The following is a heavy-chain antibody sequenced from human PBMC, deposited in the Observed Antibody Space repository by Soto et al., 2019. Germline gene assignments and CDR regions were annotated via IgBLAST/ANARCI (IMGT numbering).Heavy chain of an antibody. D-gene: IGHD1-26*01. V-gene: IGHV4-59*01. J-gene: IGHJ5*02. CDR2: IFYSGST. CDR1: GDSISSIY. Sequence: PSQPMRLTCTVAGDSISSIYWSWIRQPPGKGLEWIGHIFYSGSTNFNPSLRRRVTISLDTSKNQFSLRLSSVTAADTAVYYCARDRASSGDRWFDPWGQGTQVTVSS. CDR3: ARDRASSGDRWFDP.